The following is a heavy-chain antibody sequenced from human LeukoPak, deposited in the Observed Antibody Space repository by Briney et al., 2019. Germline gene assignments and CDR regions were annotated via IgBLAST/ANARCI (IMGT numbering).Heavy chain of an antibody. V-gene: IGHV5-51*01. CDR2: IYPADSDT. Sequence: GEPLKISCQVSGYIFVNYWIGWVRKMPGKGLESMGIIYPADSDTTYSPSFQGQVTISADKSISTVYLQWSSLKASDTAMYYCARQSRDGSKTRGYYFDYWGQGTLVTVSS. J-gene: IGHJ4*02. D-gene: IGHD3-10*01. CDR3: ARQSRDGSKTRGYYFDY. CDR1: GYIFVNYW.